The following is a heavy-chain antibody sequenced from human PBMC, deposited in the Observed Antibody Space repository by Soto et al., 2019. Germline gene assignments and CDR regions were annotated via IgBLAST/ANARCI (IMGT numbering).Heavy chain of an antibody. D-gene: IGHD2-21*02. CDR3: ASTAYCGGDCYWYFAL. Sequence: QLQLQESGSGLVKPSQTLSLTCAVSGGSISSGDYSWSWIRQPPGKGLEWIGYIYHSGSTYYSPSLKSRVTISVDRSKNQFSLKLSSVTAADTAVYYCASTAYCGGDCYWYFALWGRGTLVTVSS. CDR1: GGSISSGDYS. J-gene: IGHJ2*01. V-gene: IGHV4-30-2*01. CDR2: IYHSGST.